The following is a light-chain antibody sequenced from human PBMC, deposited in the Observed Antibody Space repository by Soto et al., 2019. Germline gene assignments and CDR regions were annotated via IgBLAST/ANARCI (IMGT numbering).Light chain of an antibody. Sequence: QPVLTQPPSASGSPGQSITISCTGTSGDVGAFDYVSWYQKHPGKAPKVIIYDVTKRPSGVPDRFSGSKSGNTASLTVSGLQSDDEADYYCSSYGGSNNLIFGGGTKLTVL. CDR3: SSYGGSNNLI. J-gene: IGLJ2*01. V-gene: IGLV2-8*01. CDR1: SGDVGAFDY. CDR2: DVT.